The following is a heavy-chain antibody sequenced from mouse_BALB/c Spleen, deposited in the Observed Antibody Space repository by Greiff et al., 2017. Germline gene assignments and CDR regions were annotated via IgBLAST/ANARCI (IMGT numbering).Heavy chain of an antibody. V-gene: IGHV5-6-4*01. CDR1: GFTFSSYT. CDR2: ISSGGSYT. D-gene: IGHD1-1*01. Sequence: EVKLVESGGGLVKPGGSLKLSCAASGFTFSSYTMSWVRQTPEKRLEWVAIISSGGSYTYYPDSVKGRFTISRDNAKNTLYLQMSSLKSEDTAMYYCRLCYDSSHWDFDVWGEGTAVTVSS. CDR3: RLCYDSSHWDFDV. J-gene: IGHJ1*01.